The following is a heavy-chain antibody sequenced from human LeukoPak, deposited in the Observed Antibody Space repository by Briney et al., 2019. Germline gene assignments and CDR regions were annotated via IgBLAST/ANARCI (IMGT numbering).Heavy chain of an antibody. CDR1: GFTVSSYY. D-gene: IGHD3-10*01. CDR2: IYSGGST. J-gene: IGHJ6*04. V-gene: IGHV3-53*01. Sequence: GGSLRLSCSASGFTVSSYYMSWVRQAPGKGLEWVSVIYSGGSTYYADSAKGRFTISRDNSKNTLYLQMNSLRAEDTAVYYCARESPMVRGVVDGMDVWGKGTTVTVSS. CDR3: ARESPMVRGVVDGMDV.